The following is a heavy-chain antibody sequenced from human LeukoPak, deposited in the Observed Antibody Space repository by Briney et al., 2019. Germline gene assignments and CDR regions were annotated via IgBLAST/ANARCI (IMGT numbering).Heavy chain of an antibody. Sequence: PSETLSLTCTVSGGSISSSSYYWGWIRQPPGKGLEWIGSIYYSGSTYYNPSLKSRVTISVDTSKNQFSLKLSSVTAADTAVYYCARDSTGIAAAGYYYYGMDVWGQGTTVTVSS. V-gene: IGHV4-39*07. J-gene: IGHJ6*02. D-gene: IGHD6-13*01. CDR1: GGSISSSSYY. CDR3: ARDSTGIAAAGYYYYGMDV. CDR2: IYYSGST.